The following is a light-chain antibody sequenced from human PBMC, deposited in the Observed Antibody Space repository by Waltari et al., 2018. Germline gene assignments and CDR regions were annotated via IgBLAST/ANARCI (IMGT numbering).Light chain of an antibody. V-gene: IGLV10-54*04. Sequence: QAGLTQPPSVSKGSRQTATLTCTGNGNNVGDQGAAWLQQHQGHPPKLLSYRNDRRPLGISDRVSQSRSGNTDSLTITGLQPEDEADYYCSEWDSSLNSWVFGGGTRLTVL. CDR2: RND. CDR1: GNNVGDQG. J-gene: IGLJ3*02. CDR3: SEWDSSLNSWV.